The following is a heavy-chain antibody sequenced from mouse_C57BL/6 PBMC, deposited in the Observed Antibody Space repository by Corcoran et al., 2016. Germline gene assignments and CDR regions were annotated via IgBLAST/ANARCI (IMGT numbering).Heavy chain of an antibody. Sequence: EVQLQQSGPALVKPGASVKISCKASGYTFTDYYKNWVKQSHGKSLEWIGDIKTNNGGTSYNQKFKGKATFTVDKSSSTAYMELRSLTSEDSAVYYCARSLYYDYDRGYAMDYWGQGTSVTVSS. D-gene: IGHD2-4*01. J-gene: IGHJ4*01. CDR1: GYTFTDYY. CDR3: ARSLYYDYDRGYAMDY. CDR2: IKTNNGGT. V-gene: IGHV1-26*01.